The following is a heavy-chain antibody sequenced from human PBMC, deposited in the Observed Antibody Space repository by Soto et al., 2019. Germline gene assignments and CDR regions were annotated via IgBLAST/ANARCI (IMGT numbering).Heavy chain of an antibody. J-gene: IGHJ4*02. V-gene: IGHV1-2*02. Sequence: HVKLVQSGADVKTPGDSVRVSCKASAYTFTGYYIHWVRQAPGQGLEWMGWMNPNNSDTRYAPQFQGRVTMTRDTSINTAYMDLRRLTSDDTAIYYCARDGPGGGNDDFDYWGQGTLVAVSS. CDR1: AYTFTGYY. D-gene: IGHD2-15*01. CDR3: ARDGPGGGNDDFDY. CDR2: MNPNNSDT.